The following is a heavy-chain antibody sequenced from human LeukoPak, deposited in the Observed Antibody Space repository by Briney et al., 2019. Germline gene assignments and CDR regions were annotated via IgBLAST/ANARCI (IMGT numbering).Heavy chain of an antibody. V-gene: IGHV1-2*02. CDR3: ARDLDIVVVPAAMPMSY. D-gene: IGHD2-2*01. J-gene: IGHJ4*02. CDR1: GYTFTAYY. CDR2: INPNSGGT. Sequence: ASVKVSCKASGYTFTAYYMHWVRQAPGQGLEWMGWINPNSGGTNYAQKFQGRVTMTRDTSISTAYKELTRLISDDTAVYYCARDLDIVVVPAAMPMSYWGQGTLVTVSS.